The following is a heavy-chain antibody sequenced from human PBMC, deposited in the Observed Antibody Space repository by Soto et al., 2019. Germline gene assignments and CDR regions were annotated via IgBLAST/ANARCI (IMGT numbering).Heavy chain of an antibody. V-gene: IGHV3-20*01. CDR3: ARAPGYCSSTSCSSSRYFDY. Sequence: EVQLVESGGGVVRPGGSLRLSCAASGFTFDDYGMSWVRQAPGKGLEWVSGINWNGGSTGYADSVKGRFTISRDNAKNSLYLQMNSLRAEDTALYHCARAPGYCSSTSCSSSRYFDYWGQGTLVTVSS. CDR2: INWNGGST. D-gene: IGHD2-2*01. CDR1: GFTFDDYG. J-gene: IGHJ4*02.